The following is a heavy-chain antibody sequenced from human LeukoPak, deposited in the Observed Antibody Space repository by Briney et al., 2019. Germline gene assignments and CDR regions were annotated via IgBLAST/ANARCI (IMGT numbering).Heavy chain of an antibody. CDR2: LHASGGA. V-gene: IGHV4-4*07. CDR3: AREITGPPTYYYYYMDV. Sequence: PSETLSLTCYVSGDSFSSYFWSWIRQPAGKGLEWIGRLHASGGANYNPSLKSRVTMSVDTSKNQFSLKLMSVTAADSAVYYCAREITGPPTYYYYYMDVWGKGTTVTVSS. CDR1: GDSFSSYF. J-gene: IGHJ6*03. D-gene: IGHD2-8*02.